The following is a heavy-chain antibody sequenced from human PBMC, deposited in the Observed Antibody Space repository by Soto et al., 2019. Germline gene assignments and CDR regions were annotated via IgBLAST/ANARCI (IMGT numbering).Heavy chain of an antibody. CDR3: AREVGARAGWLDP. CDR2: ISASGGIK. CDR1: GFTFTNYA. D-gene: IGHD1-26*01. J-gene: IGHJ5*02. Sequence: EVQLSESGGDLRQPGGSLRLSCAASGFTFTNYAMTWVRQTPGKGLEWVSGISASGGIKYYADSVQGRFTVSRDNSKNILYLQMDNLADGDTAVYYCAREVGARAGWLDPWGQGTQGSVSS. V-gene: IGHV3-23*01.